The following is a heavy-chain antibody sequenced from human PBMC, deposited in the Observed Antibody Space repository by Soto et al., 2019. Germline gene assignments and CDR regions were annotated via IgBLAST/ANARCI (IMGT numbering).Heavy chain of an antibody. J-gene: IGHJ4*02. V-gene: IGHV3-7*01. CDR2: INQDGSDK. CDR1: GFTFNKYW. CDR3: CTGSGSFHS. D-gene: IGHD1-1*01. Sequence: EVQLVESGGVLVQPGGSLRLSCAASGFTFNKYWMAWVRQAPGKGLECVANINQDGSDKYYVDSVRGRLTISRDNTKNALYLHMNSLRGEDTCVYYCCTGSGSFHSWGQGTLVTVSS.